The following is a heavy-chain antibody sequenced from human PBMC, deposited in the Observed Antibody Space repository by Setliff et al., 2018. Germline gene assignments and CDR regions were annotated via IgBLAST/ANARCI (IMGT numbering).Heavy chain of an antibody. J-gene: IGHJ5*02. V-gene: IGHV4-39*02. Sequence: SSETLSLTCSVPGDSISTFSYYWGWIRQPPGKGLEWIGEINHSGSTNYNPSLKSRVTISVDTSKSHVSLKLSSVTAADTAVYYCARAHTWSLPNDNSGYPGWFDPWGQGTLVTVSS. CDR3: ARAHTWSLPNDNSGYPGWFDP. CDR1: GDSISTFSYY. CDR2: INHSGST. D-gene: IGHD3-22*01.